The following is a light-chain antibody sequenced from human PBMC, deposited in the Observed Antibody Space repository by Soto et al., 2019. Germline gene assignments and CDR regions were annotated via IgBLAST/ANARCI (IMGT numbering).Light chain of an antibody. CDR2: KAS. Sequence: DIQMTQSPSALSASVGDRVTITCRASQTVGTWLAWYQQKPGKAPKVLIYKASSLASGVPSRFSGSGSGTEFTLTISSLQPDDFAIYYCQQYNSYWTFGQGTK. CDR3: QQYNSYWT. J-gene: IGKJ1*01. V-gene: IGKV1-5*03. CDR1: QTVGTW.